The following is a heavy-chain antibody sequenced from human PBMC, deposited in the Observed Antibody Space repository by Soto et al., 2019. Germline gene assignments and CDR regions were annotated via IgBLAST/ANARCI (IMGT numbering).Heavy chain of an antibody. V-gene: IGHV3-30*18. Sequence: GGSMRLSCAASGFTFSSYGMHWVRQAPGKGLEWVAVISYDGSNKYYADSVKGRFTISRDNSKNTLYLQMNSLRAKDTAVYYCAKDLQSYYDFLYYYYYGMDVWGQGTTVTVSS. J-gene: IGHJ6*02. CDR1: GFTFSSYG. D-gene: IGHD3-22*01. CDR2: ISYDGSNK. CDR3: AKDLQSYYDFLYYYYYGMDV.